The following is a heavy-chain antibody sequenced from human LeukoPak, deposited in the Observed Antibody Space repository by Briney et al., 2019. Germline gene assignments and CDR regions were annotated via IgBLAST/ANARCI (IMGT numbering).Heavy chain of an antibody. CDR3: ASSSWYDSPGVV. D-gene: IGHD6-13*01. CDR1: GFTFSSYT. CDR2: ITSSSSYI. V-gene: IGHV3-21*01. Sequence: GGSLRLSCAASGFTFSSYTMNWVRQAPGKGLEWVSSITSSSSYIYYTDSVKGRFTTSRDNAKNSLYLQMNSLRAEDTAVYYCASSSWYDSPGVVWGKGTTVTVSS. J-gene: IGHJ6*04.